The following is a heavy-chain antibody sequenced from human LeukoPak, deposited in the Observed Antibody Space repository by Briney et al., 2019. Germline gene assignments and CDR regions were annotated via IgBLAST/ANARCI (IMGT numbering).Heavy chain of an antibody. J-gene: IGHJ4*02. Sequence: SETLSLTCTVSGGSISSSSYYWGWIRQPPGKGLEWIGTIYYIGNTYYNPSLKSRVTVSVDTSKNHFSLRLSSVTAADSAVYYCARLRVLGYYFDYWGQGTLVTVSS. V-gene: IGHV4-39*02. CDR3: ARLRVLGYYFDY. CDR1: GGSISSSSYY. CDR2: IYYIGNT. D-gene: IGHD3-16*01.